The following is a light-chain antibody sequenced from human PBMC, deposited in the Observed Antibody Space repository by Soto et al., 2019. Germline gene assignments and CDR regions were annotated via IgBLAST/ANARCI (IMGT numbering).Light chain of an antibody. CDR3: QHYAHNSPIN. CDR1: HRVIS. J-gene: IGKJ5*01. CDR2: GAS. V-gene: IGKV3-20*01. Sequence: IVLPPSTATLSVSPFDRAPLYFLGSHRVISIAWYQQKPGQAPRLLISGASSRATGIPDRFSGSGSGTDFTLTIRRLEPEDFALYYCQHYAHNSPINFGKGPQREIK.